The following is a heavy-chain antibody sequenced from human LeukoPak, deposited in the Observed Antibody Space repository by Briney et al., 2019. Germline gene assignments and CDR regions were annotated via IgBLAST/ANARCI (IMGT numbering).Heavy chain of an antibody. J-gene: IGHJ5*02. CDR2: IYYSGST. CDR1: GGSISSYY. V-gene: IGHV4-59*01. Sequence: SETLSLTCTVSGGSISSYYWSWIRQPPGKGLEWVGYIYYSGSTNYNPSLKSRVTISVDTSKNQFSLKLSSVTAADTAVYYCARVIFDYYDSSGYFGFDPWGQGTLVTVSS. CDR3: ARVIFDYYDSSGYFGFDP. D-gene: IGHD3-22*01.